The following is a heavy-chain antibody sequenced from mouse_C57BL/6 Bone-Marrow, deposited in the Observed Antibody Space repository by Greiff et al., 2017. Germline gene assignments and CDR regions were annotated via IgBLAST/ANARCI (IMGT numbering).Heavy chain of an antibody. CDR1: GYTFTSYW. CDR2: IDPSDSYT. D-gene: IGHD1-1*01. Sequence: VQLQQSGAELVMPGASVKLSCKASGYTFTSYWMHWVKQRPGQGLEWIGEIDPSDSYTNYNQKFQGKSTLTVDKSSSTAYMQLSSLTSEDSAVYYCARWYYGSSYGFAYWGQGTLVTVSA. CDR3: ARWYYGSSYGFAY. J-gene: IGHJ3*01. V-gene: IGHV1-69*01.